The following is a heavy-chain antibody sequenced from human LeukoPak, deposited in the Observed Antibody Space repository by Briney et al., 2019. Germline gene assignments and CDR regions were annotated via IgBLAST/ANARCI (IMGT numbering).Heavy chain of an antibody. CDR2: IIAYNGNT. Sequence: ASXKVSCKASGYTFTSYGISWVRQAPGQGLEWMVWIIAYNGNTNYAQKLHGRVTMTPDTSTSTAYMELRSLRSDDTAVYYCAREGLQDNWFDPWGQGTLVTVSS. J-gene: IGHJ5*02. CDR3: AREGLQDNWFDP. CDR1: GYTFTSYG. V-gene: IGHV1-18*01. D-gene: IGHD4-11*01.